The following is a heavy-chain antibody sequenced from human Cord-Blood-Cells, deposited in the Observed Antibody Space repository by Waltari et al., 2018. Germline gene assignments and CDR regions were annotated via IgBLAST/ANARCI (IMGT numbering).Heavy chain of an antibody. CDR3: ATSAARSYDFDY. Sequence: QVQLVQSGAEVKKPGASVKVSCKVSGYTLTELSMPWVRQAPGKGLAWMGGFDPEDGETIYAQKFQGRVTMTEDTSTDTAYMELSSLRSEDTAVYYCATSAARSYDFDYWGQGTLVTVSS. CDR2: FDPEDGET. J-gene: IGHJ4*02. V-gene: IGHV1-24*01. CDR1: GYTLTELS. D-gene: IGHD6-6*01.